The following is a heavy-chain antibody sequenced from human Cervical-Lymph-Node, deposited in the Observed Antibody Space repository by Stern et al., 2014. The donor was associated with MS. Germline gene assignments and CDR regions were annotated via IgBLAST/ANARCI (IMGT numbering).Heavy chain of an antibody. D-gene: IGHD3-16*01. CDR2: ISIYNGNT. Sequence: VQLEESGVEVKKPGASVKVSCKASGYTFTSYGITCVRQAPGQGLEWVGWISIYNGNTRYAQKFQGRVTMTSDTSTSTAYMELRSLRSDDTAVYYCARGEEYWGQGTLVTVSS. CDR3: ARGEEY. V-gene: IGHV1-18*01. J-gene: IGHJ4*02. CDR1: GYTFTSYG.